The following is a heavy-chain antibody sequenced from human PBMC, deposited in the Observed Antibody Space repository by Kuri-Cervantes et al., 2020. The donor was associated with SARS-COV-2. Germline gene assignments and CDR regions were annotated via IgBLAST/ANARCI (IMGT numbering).Heavy chain of an antibody. Sequence: GGSLRLSCAASGFTFSSYAMHWVRQAPGKGLEWAAVISYDGSNKYYADSVKGRFTISRDNSKNTLYLQMNSLRAEDTAVYYCARARTNPGSGSYYNLGIGRWFDPWGQGTLVTVSS. CDR2: ISYDGSNK. CDR1: GFTFSSYA. D-gene: IGHD3-10*01. J-gene: IGHJ5*02. V-gene: IGHV3-30-3*01. CDR3: ARARTNPGSGSYYNLGIGRWFDP.